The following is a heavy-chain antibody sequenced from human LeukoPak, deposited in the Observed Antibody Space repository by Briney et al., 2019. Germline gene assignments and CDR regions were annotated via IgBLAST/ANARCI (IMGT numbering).Heavy chain of an antibody. Sequence: SETLSLTCTVSGGSISSYYWSWIRRPAGKGLEWIGRIYTSGSTNYNPSLKSRVTMSVDTSKNQFSLKLSSVTAADTAVYYCARVADGAAAGLFDYWGQGTLVTVSS. CDR1: GGSISSYY. J-gene: IGHJ4*02. D-gene: IGHD6-13*01. CDR2: IYTSGST. V-gene: IGHV4-4*07. CDR3: ARVADGAAAGLFDY.